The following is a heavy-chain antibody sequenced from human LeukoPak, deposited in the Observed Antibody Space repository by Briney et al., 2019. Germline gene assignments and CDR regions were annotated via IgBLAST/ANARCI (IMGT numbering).Heavy chain of an antibody. CDR1: GFAFSSYG. V-gene: IGHV3-23*01. J-gene: IGHJ4*02. Sequence: GGSLRLSCAASGFAFSSYGMNWVRQAPGKGLEWVSGISGSGGSTYYADSVKGRFTISRDNSRNTLYLQMNSLRAEDTAVYYCAKRLGGIAAHWGQGTLVTVSS. CDR3: AKRLGGIAAH. D-gene: IGHD6-13*01. CDR2: ISGSGGST.